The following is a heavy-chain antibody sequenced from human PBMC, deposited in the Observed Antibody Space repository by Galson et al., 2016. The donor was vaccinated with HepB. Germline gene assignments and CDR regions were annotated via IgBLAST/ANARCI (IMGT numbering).Heavy chain of an antibody. Sequence: SLRLSCAASGFTFSSYAMSWVRQAPGKGLEWVSTISGSGGRIYYADSVQGRFIISRDNSKNRLYVQMNSLRGEDTAVYYCAKDRGWVPKSKFDYWGQGTPVTVSS. CDR2: ISGSGGRI. J-gene: IGHJ4*02. D-gene: IGHD5-24*01. CDR3: AKDRGWVPKSKFDY. CDR1: GFTFSSYA. V-gene: IGHV3-23*01.